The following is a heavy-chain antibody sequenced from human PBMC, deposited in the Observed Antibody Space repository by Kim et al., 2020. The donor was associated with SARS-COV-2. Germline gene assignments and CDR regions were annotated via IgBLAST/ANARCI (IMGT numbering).Heavy chain of an antibody. CDR3: ARDYFFGGSRILPPDY. Sequence: GGSLRLSCAASGFTFSSYSMNWVRQAPGKGLEWVSSISSSSSYIYYADSVKGRFTISRDNAKNSLYLQMNSLRAEDTAVYYCARDYFFGGSRILPPDYWGQGTLVPVSS. D-gene: IGHD6-13*01. CDR1: GFTFSSYS. J-gene: IGHJ4*02. V-gene: IGHV3-21*01. CDR2: ISSSSSYI.